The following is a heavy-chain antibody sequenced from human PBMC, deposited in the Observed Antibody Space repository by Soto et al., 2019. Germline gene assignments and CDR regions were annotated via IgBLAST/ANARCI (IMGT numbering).Heavy chain of an antibody. CDR2: INHSGST. V-gene: IGHV4-34*01. CDR3: ARARIVVVPAARYNWFDH. CDR1: GGSFSGYY. D-gene: IGHD2-2*01. J-gene: IGHJ5*02. Sequence: QVPLQQWGAGLLKPSDTLSLTCAVYGGSFSGYYWSWMRQPPGKGLVWIGEINHSGSTNYNPSLKSPVTISLDTSKNQFALKLSSVTAADTAVYSWARARIVVVPAARYNWFDHWGQGTLVTVSS.